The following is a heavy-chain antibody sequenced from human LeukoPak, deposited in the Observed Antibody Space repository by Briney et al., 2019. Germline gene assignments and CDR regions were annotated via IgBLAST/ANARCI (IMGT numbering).Heavy chain of an antibody. J-gene: IGHJ4*02. D-gene: IGHD3-10*01. V-gene: IGHV4-61*02. Sequence: PSETLSLTCTVSGDSISSGGYYWSWIRQPAGKGLEWIGRTFTNGSTNYKPSLKSRVTISVDTSKKQFSLKLSSVTAADTAVYFCARTPSGDYYMTFDYWGQGTLVTVSS. CDR1: GDSISSGGYY. CDR3: ARTPSGDYYMTFDY. CDR2: TFTNGST.